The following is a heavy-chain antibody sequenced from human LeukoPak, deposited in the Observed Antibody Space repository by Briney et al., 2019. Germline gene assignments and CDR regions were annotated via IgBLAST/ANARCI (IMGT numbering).Heavy chain of an antibody. CDR1: GFTFSSYS. CDR3: ARHLAYTRSFDY. CDR2: ISSSSSYI. D-gene: IGHD1-1*01. Sequence: PGGSLRLSCAASGFTFSSYSMNWVRQAPGKGLEWVSSISSSSSYIYYADSAKGRFTISRDNAKNSLYLQMNSLRAEDTAVYYCARHLAYTRSFDYWGQGTLVTVSS. V-gene: IGHV3-21*01. J-gene: IGHJ4*02.